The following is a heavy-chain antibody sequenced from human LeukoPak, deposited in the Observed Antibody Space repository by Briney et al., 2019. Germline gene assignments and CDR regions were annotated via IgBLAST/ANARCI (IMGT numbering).Heavy chain of an antibody. Sequence: GASVTVSCTASGYTFTSYGISWVRQAPGQGLEWMGWISAYNGNTNYAQKLQGRVTMTTDTSTSTAYMELRSLRSDDTAVYYCARVLYLEWLLPYYYYYGMDVWGQGTTVTVSS. J-gene: IGHJ6*02. CDR2: ISAYNGNT. D-gene: IGHD3-3*01. CDR3: ARVLYLEWLLPYYYYYGMDV. CDR1: GYTFTSYG. V-gene: IGHV1-18*01.